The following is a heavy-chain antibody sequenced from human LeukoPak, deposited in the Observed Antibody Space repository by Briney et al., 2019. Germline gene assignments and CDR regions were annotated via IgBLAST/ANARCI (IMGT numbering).Heavy chain of an antibody. V-gene: IGHV4-4*07. CDR2: IYTSGST. CDR1: GGSISSYH. D-gene: IGHD3-3*01. Sequence: SETLSLTCTVSGGSISSYHWSWIRQPAGKGLEWIGRIYTSGSTNYNPSLKSRVTMSVDTSKNQFSLKLSSVTAADTAVYYCARGLRDPSKRFLEWLSDPYYFDYWGQGTLVTVSS. CDR3: ARGLRDPSKRFLEWLSDPYYFDY. J-gene: IGHJ4*02.